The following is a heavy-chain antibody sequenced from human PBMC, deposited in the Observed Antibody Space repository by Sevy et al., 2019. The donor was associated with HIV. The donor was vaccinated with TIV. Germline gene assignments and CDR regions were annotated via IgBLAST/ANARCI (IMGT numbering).Heavy chain of an antibody. D-gene: IGHD2-8*01. J-gene: IGHJ4*02. CDR1: GYTFTGYY. Sequence: ASVKVSFKASGYTFTGYYMHWVRRAPGQGLAWVGWINPNSGGTNYAQKFQGRVTMTRDTAINTAYMELSSLRPDDTAIYYCTNTGNGFDYWGQGTLVTVSS. V-gene: IGHV1-2*02. CDR2: INPNSGGT. CDR3: TNTGNGFDY.